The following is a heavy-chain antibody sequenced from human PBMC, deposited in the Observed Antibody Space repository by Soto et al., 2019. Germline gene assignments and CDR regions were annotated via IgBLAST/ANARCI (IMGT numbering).Heavy chain of an antibody. CDR1: GYTFTSYG. CDR3: ARDQGGSSWWLRYYYGMDV. D-gene: IGHD6-6*01. V-gene: IGHV1-18*01. J-gene: IGHJ6*02. Sequence: ASVKVSCKASGYTFTSYGISWVQQAPGQGLEWMGWISAYNGNTNYAQKLQGRVTMTTDTSTSTAYMELRSLRSDDTAVYYCARDQGGSSWWLRYYYGMDVWGQGXTVTVYS. CDR2: ISAYNGNT.